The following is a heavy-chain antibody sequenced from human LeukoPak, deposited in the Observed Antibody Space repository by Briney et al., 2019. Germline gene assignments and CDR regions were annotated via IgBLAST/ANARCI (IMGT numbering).Heavy chain of an antibody. CDR2: IYSGDNT. J-gene: IGHJ4*02. CDR3: AGRRVLDASFDY. Sequence: PGGSLRLSCAASGFTVSNNYMSWVRQAPGKGLDWVSVIYSGDNTYYVESVKGRFTISRDNSKNTLFLQINRLRAEDTAVYYCAGRRVLDASFDYWGQGTLVTVSS. CDR1: GFTVSNNY. V-gene: IGHV3-66*02. D-gene: IGHD3-16*01.